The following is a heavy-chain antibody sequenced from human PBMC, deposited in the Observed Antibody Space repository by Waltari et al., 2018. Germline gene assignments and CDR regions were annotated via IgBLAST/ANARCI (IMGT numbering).Heavy chain of an antibody. J-gene: IGHJ4*02. V-gene: IGHV4-39*01. Sequence: QLQLQESGPGLVKPSETLSLTCPVSGGSISSSSYYWGWIRQPPGKGLEWIGSIYYSGSTYYNPSLKSRVTISVDTSKNQFSLKLSSGTAADTAVYYCARRRGYRGYEDFDYWGQGTLVTVSS. CDR3: ARRRGYRGYEDFDY. CDR1: GGSISSSSYY. CDR2: IYYSGST. D-gene: IGHD5-12*01.